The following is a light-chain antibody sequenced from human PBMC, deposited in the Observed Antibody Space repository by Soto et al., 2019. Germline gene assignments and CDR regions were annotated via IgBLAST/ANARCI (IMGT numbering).Light chain of an antibody. CDR2: DVS. CDR1: SSDVGGYNY. Sequence: QSALTQPASVSGSPGQSITISCTGTSSDVGGYNYVSWYQQHPGKAPKLMIYDVSNRPSGVSNRFSGSKSGNTASLTISALQDEDETDYYCCSYTSHNTYVFGTGTKLTVL. J-gene: IGLJ1*01. V-gene: IGLV2-14*01. CDR3: CSYTSHNTYV.